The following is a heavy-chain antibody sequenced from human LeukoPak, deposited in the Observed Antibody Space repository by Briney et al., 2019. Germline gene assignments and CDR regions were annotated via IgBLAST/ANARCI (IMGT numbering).Heavy chain of an antibody. V-gene: IGHV1-18*01. Sequence: ASVKVSCKASGYTFTSYGISWVRQAPGQGLEWMGWISAYNGNTNYAQKLQGRVTMTTDTSTSTAYMELRSLRSDDTAVYYCARSEGPTLAYCGGDCEHWVWFDPWGQGTLVTVSS. CDR2: ISAYNGNT. CDR1: GYTFTSYG. J-gene: IGHJ5*02. CDR3: ARSEGPTLAYCGGDCEHWVWFDP. D-gene: IGHD2-21*02.